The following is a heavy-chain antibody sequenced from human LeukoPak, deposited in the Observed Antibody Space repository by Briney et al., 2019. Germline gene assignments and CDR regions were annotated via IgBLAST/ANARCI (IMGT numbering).Heavy chain of an antibody. CDR1: GYTFTSYG. CDR3: ARVYYDFWSGPADLYYFDY. J-gene: IGHJ4*02. CDR2: ISAYNGNT. Sequence: ASVKVSCKASGYTFTSYGISWVRQAPGQGLEWMGWISAYNGNTNYAQKLQGRVTMTTDTSMSTAYMELRSLRSDDTAVYYYARVYYDFWSGPADLYYFDYWGQGTLVTVSS. D-gene: IGHD3-3*01. V-gene: IGHV1-18*01.